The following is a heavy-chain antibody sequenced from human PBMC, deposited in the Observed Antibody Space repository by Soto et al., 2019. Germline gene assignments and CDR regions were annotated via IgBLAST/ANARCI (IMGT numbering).Heavy chain of an antibody. V-gene: IGHV3-30-3*01. J-gene: IGHJ4*02. Sequence: QVQLVESGGGVVQPGRSLRLSCAASGFSFSISPMHWVRQAPGKGPEWVALISYDGTNTFYADSVKGRFTISRDNSKCTLYLQVDSLRPEDAAVYYCARDPKTSGGQHWAFTYFDSWGQGTLVTVSS. CDR3: ARDPKTSGGQHWAFTYFDS. CDR1: GFSFSISP. CDR2: ISYDGTNT. D-gene: IGHD7-27*01.